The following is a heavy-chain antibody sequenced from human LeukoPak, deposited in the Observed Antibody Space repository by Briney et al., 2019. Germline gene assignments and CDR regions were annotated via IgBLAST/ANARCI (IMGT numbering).Heavy chain of an antibody. Sequence: SVKVSCKASGGTFSSYTISWVRQAPGQGLEWMGRIIPILGIANYAQKFQGRVTITADKSTSTAYMELSSLRSEDTAVYYCATYYYDSSGYYPCWFDPWGQGTLVTVSS. V-gene: IGHV1-69*02. CDR2: IIPILGIA. CDR3: ATYYYDSSGYYPCWFDP. D-gene: IGHD3-22*01. CDR1: GGTFSSYT. J-gene: IGHJ5*02.